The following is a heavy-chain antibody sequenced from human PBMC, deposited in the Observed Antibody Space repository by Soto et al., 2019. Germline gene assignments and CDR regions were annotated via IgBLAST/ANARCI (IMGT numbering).Heavy chain of an antibody. Sequence: GGSLRLSCSASGFTFSSYAMHWVRQAPGKGLEYVSAISSNGGSTYYADSEKGRFTISRDNSKNTLYLQMSSLRGEDTAVYYCVKDSERWLQFQLDYWGQGTLVTVSS. V-gene: IGHV3-64D*06. J-gene: IGHJ4*02. CDR3: VKDSERWLQFQLDY. D-gene: IGHD5-12*01. CDR2: ISSNGGST. CDR1: GFTFSSYA.